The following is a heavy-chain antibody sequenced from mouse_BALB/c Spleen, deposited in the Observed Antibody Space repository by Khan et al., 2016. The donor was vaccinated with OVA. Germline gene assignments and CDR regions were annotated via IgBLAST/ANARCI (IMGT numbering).Heavy chain of an antibody. CDR3: ARHRFTSAAAWFAY. D-gene: IGHD1-2*01. J-gene: IGHJ3*01. CDR1: GFTFSSYG. Sequence: EVELVESGGDLVKPGGSLKLSCEASGFTFSSYGMSWVRQTPDKRLEWVATIRNGGSYTYYPDSVKGRLTISRDNAKNTLYLQMSSLKSEDTAMYYCARHRFTSAAAWFAYWGQGTLVTVSA. V-gene: IGHV5-6*01. CDR2: IRNGGSYT.